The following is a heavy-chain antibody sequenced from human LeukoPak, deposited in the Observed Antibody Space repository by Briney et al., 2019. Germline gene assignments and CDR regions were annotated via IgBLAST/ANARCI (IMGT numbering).Heavy chain of an antibody. Sequence: ASVKVSRKASGYTFTSNYMHWVRQAPGQGLEWMVIINPSGCSTSYAQKFQGRVTMTRDISTSAVYMELSSLRPEATAVYYCARDFHYYDSSGQLLDPWGWGTLVTVS. J-gene: IGHJ5*02. CDR1: GYTFTSNY. CDR3: ARDFHYYDSSGQLLDP. CDR2: INPSGCST. V-gene: IGHV1-46*01. D-gene: IGHD3-22*01.